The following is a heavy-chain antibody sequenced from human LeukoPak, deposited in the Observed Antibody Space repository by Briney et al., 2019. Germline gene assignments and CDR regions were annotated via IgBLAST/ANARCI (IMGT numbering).Heavy chain of an antibody. CDR2: ISSSSSYI. J-gene: IGHJ6*03. CDR1: GFTFSSYS. Sequence: PGGSLRLSCAASGFTFSSYSMNWVRQAPGKGLEWVSSISSSSSYIYYADSVKGRFTISRDNAKNSLYLQMNSLRAEDTAVYYCARAEGELERYYYYYYMDVWGKGTTVTVSS. D-gene: IGHD1-1*01. V-gene: IGHV3-21*01. CDR3: ARAEGELERYYYYYYMDV.